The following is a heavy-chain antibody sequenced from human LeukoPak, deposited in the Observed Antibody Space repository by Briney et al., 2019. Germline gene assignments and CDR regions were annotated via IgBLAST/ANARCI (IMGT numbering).Heavy chain of an antibody. CDR1: GFTSSDYY. J-gene: IGHJ4*02. Sequence: GGSLRLSCAASGFTSSDYYMSWIRQAPGKGLEWVSYISGSGSTIYYADSVKGRFTISRDNAKNSLYLQMNSLRAEDTAVYYCARDLDYGVYADYWGQGTLVTVSS. V-gene: IGHV3-11*01. CDR3: ARDLDYGVYADY. CDR2: ISGSGSTI. D-gene: IGHD4-17*01.